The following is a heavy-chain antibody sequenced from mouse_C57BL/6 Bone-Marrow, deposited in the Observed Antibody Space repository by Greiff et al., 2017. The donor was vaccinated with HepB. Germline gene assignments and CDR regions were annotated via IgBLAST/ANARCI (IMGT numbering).Heavy chain of an antibody. V-gene: IGHV1-52*01. Sequence: QVQLQQPGAELVRPGSSVKLSCKASGYTFTSYWMHWVKQRPIQGLEWIGNIDPSDSDTHYNQKFKDKATLTVDKSSSTAYMQLSSLTSEDSAVYYCARSGNCYGSKDFGGRGTALTVSS. CDR1: GYTFTSYW. D-gene: IGHD1-1*01. CDR3: ARSGNCYGSKDF. J-gene: IGHJ2*01. CDR2: IDPSDSDT.